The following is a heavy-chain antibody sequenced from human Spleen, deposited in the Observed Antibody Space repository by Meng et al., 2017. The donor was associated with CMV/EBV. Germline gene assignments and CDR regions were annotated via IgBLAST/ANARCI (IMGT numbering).Heavy chain of an antibody. J-gene: IGHJ4*02. V-gene: IGHV3-43D*03. CDR3: ARDGY. CDR1: GFTFDDYA. Sequence: GESLKISCAASGFTFDDYAMHWVRQAPGKGLEWVSLISWDGGSTYYADSVKGRFTISRDNAKNSLYLQMNSLRAEDTAVYYCARDGYWGQGTLVTVSS. CDR2: ISWDGGST.